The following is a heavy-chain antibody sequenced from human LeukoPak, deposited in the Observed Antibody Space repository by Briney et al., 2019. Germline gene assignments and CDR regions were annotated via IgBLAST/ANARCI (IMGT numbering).Heavy chain of an antibody. V-gene: IGHV3-21*06. CDR3: AGGRWELLRMDH. Sequence: PGGSLRLSCVMSGFTLSSFSMHWVRQAPGKGLEWVASISSSSSHTYYADSLKGRFIISRDNAKNSLSLQMDSLSADDTAVYYCAGGRWELLRMDHWGQGALVTVSS. CDR2: ISSSSSHT. J-gene: IGHJ4*02. D-gene: IGHD1-26*01. CDR1: GFTLSSFS.